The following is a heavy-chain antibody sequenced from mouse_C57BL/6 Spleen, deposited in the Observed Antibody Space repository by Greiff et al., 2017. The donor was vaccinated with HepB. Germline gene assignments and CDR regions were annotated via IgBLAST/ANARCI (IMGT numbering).Heavy chain of an antibody. V-gene: IGHV7-3*01. CDR2: IRNKANGYTT. CDR1: GFTFTDYY. D-gene: IGHD2-5*01. Sequence: EVQLVESGGGLVQPGGSLSLSCAASGFTFTDYYMSWVRQPPGKALEWLGFIRNKANGYTTEYSASVKGRFTISRDNSQSILYLQMNALRAEDSATYYCARTYYSNYSPYAMDYWGQGTSVTVSS. J-gene: IGHJ4*01. CDR3: ARTYYSNYSPYAMDY.